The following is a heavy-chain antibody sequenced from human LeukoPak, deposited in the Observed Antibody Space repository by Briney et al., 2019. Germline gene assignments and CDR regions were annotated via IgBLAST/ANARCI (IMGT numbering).Heavy chain of an antibody. Sequence: GGSLRLSCAASGFTFSSYWMHWVRQAPGKGLVGVSRINDDGRSTNYADSVKGRFTISRDNAKNTLYLLINSLRAEDTAVYYCARDPYSGSYGNYYYYFMDVWGKGTTVTISS. J-gene: IGHJ6*03. CDR2: INDDGRST. CDR3: ARDPYSGSYGNYYYYFMDV. CDR1: GFTFSSYW. V-gene: IGHV3-74*01. D-gene: IGHD1-26*01.